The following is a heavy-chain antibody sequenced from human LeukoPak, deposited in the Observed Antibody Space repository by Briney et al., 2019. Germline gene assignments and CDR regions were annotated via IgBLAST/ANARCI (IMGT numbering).Heavy chain of an antibody. V-gene: IGHV1-2*02. CDR3: ATDLNARGRKGFDY. CDR2: INLKRGGT. Sequence: GASVKVSCKASGYTFIGYYMHWVRQAPGQGLEWMGWINLKRGGTKYAQKFQGRVTMTEDTSTGTAYMELSSLRSEDTAVYYCATDLNARGRKGFDYWGQGTLVTVSS. CDR1: GYTFIGYY. J-gene: IGHJ4*02.